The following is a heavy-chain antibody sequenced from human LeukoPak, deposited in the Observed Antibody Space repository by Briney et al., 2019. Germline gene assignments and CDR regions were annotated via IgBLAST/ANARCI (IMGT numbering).Heavy chain of an antibody. CDR1: VYTFTGYY. CDR2: IKPNSGGT. Sequence: ASVKVSCKASVYTFTGYYMHWVRQAPGQGLEWMGWIKPNSGGTNYAQKFQGRVTMTRDTSISTAYMELSRLRSDDTAVYYCARVGFGVVIAYYYGMDVWGQGTTVTVSS. V-gene: IGHV1-2*02. CDR3: ARVGFGVVIAYYYGMDV. J-gene: IGHJ6*02. D-gene: IGHD3-3*01.